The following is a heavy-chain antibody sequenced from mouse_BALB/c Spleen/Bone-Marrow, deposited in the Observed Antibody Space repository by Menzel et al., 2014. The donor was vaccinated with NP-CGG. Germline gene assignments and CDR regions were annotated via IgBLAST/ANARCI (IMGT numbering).Heavy chain of an antibody. CDR3: ARFPMDY. Sequence: EVKLMESGGGLVQPGGSLRLSCTTSGFTFTDYYMSWVRQPPGKALEWSAFIRNKANGYTTEYSASVKGRFTISRDNSQSILYLQMNTLRAEDSATYYCARFPMDYWGQGTSVTVSS. CDR1: GFTFTDYY. J-gene: IGHJ4*01. V-gene: IGHV7-3*02. CDR2: IRNKANGYTT.